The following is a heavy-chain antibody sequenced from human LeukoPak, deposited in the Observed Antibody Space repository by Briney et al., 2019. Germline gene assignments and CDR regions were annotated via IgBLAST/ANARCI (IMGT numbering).Heavy chain of an antibody. CDR3: ARMATTEFYFAY. D-gene: IGHD5-24*01. Sequence: GESLKISCKGSGYSFTSYWIGWVRQMPGKGLEWMGIIYPGDSDTRYSPSFQGQVTISADKSISTAYLQWCRLKPSDTALYFCARMATTEFYFAYWGQGTLVTVFS. J-gene: IGHJ4*02. V-gene: IGHV5-51*01. CDR1: GYSFTSYW. CDR2: IYPGDSDT.